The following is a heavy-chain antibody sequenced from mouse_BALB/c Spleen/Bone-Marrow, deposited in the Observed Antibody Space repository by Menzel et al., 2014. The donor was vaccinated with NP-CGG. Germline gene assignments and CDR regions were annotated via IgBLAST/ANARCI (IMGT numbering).Heavy chain of an antibody. CDR1: GFDFSRYW. J-gene: IGHJ4*01. V-gene: IGHV4-1*02. CDR2: INPDSSTI. Sequence: EVKLVESGGGLVQPGGSLKLSCAASGFDFSRYWMSWVRQAPGKGLEWIGEINPDSSTINYTQSLKDKFIISRDNAKNALFLLMSKMRSEDTALYYCAGPGGNYAMDYWGQGTSVTVSS. D-gene: IGHD2-14*01. CDR3: AGPGGNYAMDY.